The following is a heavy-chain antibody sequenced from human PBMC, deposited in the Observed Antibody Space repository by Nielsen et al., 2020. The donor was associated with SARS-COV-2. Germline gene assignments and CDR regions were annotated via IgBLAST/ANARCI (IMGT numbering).Heavy chain of an antibody. Sequence: SQTLSLTCTVDGRSISSYYWGWIRQPPGKGLEWIGEINHSGSTNYNPSLKSRVTISVDTSKNQFSLKLSSVTAADTAVYYCASQRGYSYGYLTDYWGQGTPVTVSS. V-gene: IGHV4-34*01. CDR1: GRSISSYY. CDR3: ASQRGYSYGYLTDY. CDR2: INHSGST. J-gene: IGHJ4*02. D-gene: IGHD5-18*01.